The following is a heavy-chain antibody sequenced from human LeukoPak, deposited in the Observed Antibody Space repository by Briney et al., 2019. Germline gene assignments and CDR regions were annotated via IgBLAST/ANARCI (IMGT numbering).Heavy chain of an antibody. CDR2: IYYSGST. CDR1: GGSISSYY. J-gene: IGHJ4*02. V-gene: IGHV4-59*01. CDR3: ARDGRHYYGSGSYYPHEFDY. Sequence: SETLSLTCTVSGGSISSYYWSWIRQPPGKGLEWIGYIYYSGSTNYNPSLKSRVTISVDTSKNQFSLNLSSVTAADTAVYYCARDGRHYYGSGSYYPHEFDYWGQGPLVTVSS. D-gene: IGHD3-10*01.